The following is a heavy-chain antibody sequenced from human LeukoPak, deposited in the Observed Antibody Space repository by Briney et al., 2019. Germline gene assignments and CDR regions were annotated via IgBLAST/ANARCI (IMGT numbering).Heavy chain of an antibody. V-gene: IGHV3-7*01. J-gene: IGHJ4*02. CDR1: GFTLSTSW. D-gene: IGHD6-25*01. Sequence: GGCLRLSCIASGFTLSTSWMSWVRQAPGKGLEWVANINQDSSEKLYVDSVKGRFTISRDNAKNSLYLQMNSLRAEDTAVYYCARGRLNDYWGQGTLVTVSS. CDR3: ARGRLNDY. CDR2: INQDSSEK.